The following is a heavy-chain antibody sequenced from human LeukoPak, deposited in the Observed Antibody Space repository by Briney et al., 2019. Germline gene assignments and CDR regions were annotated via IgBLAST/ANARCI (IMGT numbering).Heavy chain of an antibody. D-gene: IGHD3-10*01. J-gene: IGHJ4*02. V-gene: IGHV3-74*03. Sequence: GGSLRLSCAASGFSFTNNWMHWVRQAPGKGLVWVSRINTVGSSTTYADSVKGRFTISRDSAKKTLYLQMSSLRAEDTAVYYCASTYGSGSYYPFDYWGQGTLVTVSS. CDR1: GFSFTNNW. CDR2: INTVGSST. CDR3: ASTYGSGSYYPFDY.